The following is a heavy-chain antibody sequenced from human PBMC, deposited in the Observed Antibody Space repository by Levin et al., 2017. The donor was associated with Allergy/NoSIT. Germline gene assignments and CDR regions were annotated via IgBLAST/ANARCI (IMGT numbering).Heavy chain of an antibody. J-gene: IGHJ4*02. D-gene: IGHD2-15*01. V-gene: IGHV3-66*01. CDR2: IYSGAGT. Sequence: GESLKISCAASGLTVSSNYMSWVRQAPGKGLEWVSVIYSGAGTYYADSVKGRFTISSDNSKNTLYLQMNSLRAEDTAVYYCAREGGRYCSGGTCYSSSFDYWGQGTQVTVSS. CDR3: AREGGRYCSGGTCYSSSFDY. CDR1: GLTVSSNY.